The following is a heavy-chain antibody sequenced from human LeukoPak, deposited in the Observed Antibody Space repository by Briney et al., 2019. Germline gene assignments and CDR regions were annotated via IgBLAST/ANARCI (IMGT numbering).Heavy chain of an antibody. J-gene: IGHJ3*02. CDR3: ATTGSSTRLGAFDI. Sequence: GASVKVSCKVSGYTLTELSMHWVRQAPGKGLEWMGGFDPEDGETIYAQKFQGRVTMTEDTSTDTAYMELSSLRSEDTAVYYCATTGSSTRLGAFDIWGQGTMVTVSA. CDR1: GYTLTELS. CDR2: FDPEDGET. V-gene: IGHV1-24*01. D-gene: IGHD2-2*01.